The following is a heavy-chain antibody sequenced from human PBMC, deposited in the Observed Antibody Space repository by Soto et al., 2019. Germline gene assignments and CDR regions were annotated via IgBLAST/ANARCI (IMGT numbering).Heavy chain of an antibody. Sequence: GGSLRLSCAASGFTFSSYAMSWVRQAPGKGLEWVSAISGSGGSTYYADSVKGRFTISRDNSKNTLYLQMNSLRAEDTAVYYCAKVRATASYGSGSYLDYWGQGTLVTVSS. V-gene: IGHV3-23*01. J-gene: IGHJ4*02. CDR2: ISGSGGST. CDR1: GFTFSSYA. CDR3: AKVRATASYGSGSYLDY. D-gene: IGHD3-10*01.